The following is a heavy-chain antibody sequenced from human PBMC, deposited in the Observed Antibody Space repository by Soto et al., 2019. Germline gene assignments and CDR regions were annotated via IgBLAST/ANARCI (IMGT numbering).Heavy chain of an antibody. V-gene: IGHV3-23*01. CDR2: ISGSGGST. D-gene: IGHD6-6*01. CDR3: AKEESVGAARPLLYYYGMDV. CDR1: GFTFSSYA. Sequence: LRLSCAASGFTFSSYAMSWVRQAPGKGLEWVSAISGSGGSTYYADSVKGRFTISRDNSKNTLYLQMNSLRAEDTAVYYCAKEESVGAARPLLYYYGMDVWGQGTTVTVSS. J-gene: IGHJ6*02.